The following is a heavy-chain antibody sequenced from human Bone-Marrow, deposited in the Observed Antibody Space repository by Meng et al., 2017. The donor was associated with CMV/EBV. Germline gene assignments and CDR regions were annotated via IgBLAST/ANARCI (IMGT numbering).Heavy chain of an antibody. CDR1: GYTFTTHY. CDR3: ARALIRGVRIDY. Sequence: ASVKVSCKASGYTFTTHYLHWVRQAPGQGLEWMGWINPNSGGTNYAQKFQGRVTMTRDTSISTAYMELSRLRADDTAVYFCARALIRGVRIDYWGQGTLVTVSS. J-gene: IGHJ4*02. V-gene: IGHV1-2*02. D-gene: IGHD3-10*01. CDR2: INPNSGGT.